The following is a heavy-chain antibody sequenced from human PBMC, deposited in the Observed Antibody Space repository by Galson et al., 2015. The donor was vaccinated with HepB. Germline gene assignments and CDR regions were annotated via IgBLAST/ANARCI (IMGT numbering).Heavy chain of an antibody. CDR2: ISAYNGNT. J-gene: IGHJ4*02. D-gene: IGHD3-22*01. CDR1: GYTFTSYG. Sequence: SVKVSCKASGYTFTSYGISWVRQAPGQGLERMGWISAYNGNTNYAQKLQGRVTMTTATSTSTAYMERRSLRSDDTAVYYCARGPPPYYYDSSGYYYDVDPFFDDWGQVTLVAVSS. CDR3: ARGPPPYYYDSSGYYYDVDPFFDD. V-gene: IGHV1-18*04.